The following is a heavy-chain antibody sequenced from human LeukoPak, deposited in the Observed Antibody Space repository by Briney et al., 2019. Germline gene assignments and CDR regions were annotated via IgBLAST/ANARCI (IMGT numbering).Heavy chain of an antibody. V-gene: IGHV3-23*01. CDR3: AKDYVGAIPHAFDI. D-gene: IGHD1-26*01. CDR2: ISGSGGST. CDR1: GFTFSNYA. Sequence: PGGSLRLSCAASGFTFSNYAMSWVRQAPGKGLEWVSGISGSGGSTYYADSVKGRFTISRDNSKNTLYLQMNSLRAEDTAVYYRAKDYVGAIPHAFDIWGQGTMVTVSS. J-gene: IGHJ3*02.